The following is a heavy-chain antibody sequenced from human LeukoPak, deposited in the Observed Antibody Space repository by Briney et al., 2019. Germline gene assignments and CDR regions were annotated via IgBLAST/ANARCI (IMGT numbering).Heavy chain of an antibody. CDR3: ARERSTTAVASDDAFDF. J-gene: IGHJ3*01. D-gene: IGHD2-21*02. CDR2: INPSGGST. V-gene: IGHV1-46*04. Sequence: GASVKVSCKASGYTFTSYGISWVRQAPGQGLEWMGIINPSGGSTRYAQELQGRVTMTRDTSTSAVYMELSSLTSEDTAMYYCARERSTTAVASDDAFDFWGQGTMVTVSS. CDR1: GYTFTSYG.